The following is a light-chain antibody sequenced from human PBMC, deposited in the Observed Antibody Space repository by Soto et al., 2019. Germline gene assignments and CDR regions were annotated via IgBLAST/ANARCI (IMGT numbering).Light chain of an antibody. Sequence: QSVLAQPPSASGTPGQTVTISCSGSSSNIGSNSVSWYQHLPGTAPKLLFYKTNQRPSGVPDRFSGSKSGSSASLAISGLRSEDEADYYCAAWDDSLTVILFGGGTKLTVL. J-gene: IGLJ2*01. CDR2: KTN. V-gene: IGLV1-47*01. CDR1: SSNIGSNS. CDR3: AAWDDSLTVIL.